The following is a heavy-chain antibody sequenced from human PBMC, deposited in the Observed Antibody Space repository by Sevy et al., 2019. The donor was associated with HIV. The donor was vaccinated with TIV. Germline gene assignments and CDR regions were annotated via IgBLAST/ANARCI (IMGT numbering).Heavy chain of an antibody. Sequence: GGSLRLSCAASGFTLSSSWMSWVRQAPGKGLEWVANIKGDGSEKYYVDSVKGRFTISRDNAKNSLYLQMNSLRAEDKDVYYCATEEAGAYNYWGQGILVTVSS. J-gene: IGHJ4*02. V-gene: IGHV3-7*01. CDR1: GFTLSSSW. CDR2: IKGDGSEK. D-gene: IGHD2-21*01. CDR3: ATEEAGAYNY.